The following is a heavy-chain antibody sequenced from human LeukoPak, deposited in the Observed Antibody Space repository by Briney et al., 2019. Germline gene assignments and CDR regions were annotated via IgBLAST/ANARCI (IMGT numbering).Heavy chain of an antibody. CDR3: ARGLNIAVKTGGTWENYYYYMDV. CDR1: GYTFTSYG. CDR2: ISAYNGNT. V-gene: IGHV1-18*01. D-gene: IGHD1-26*01. Sequence: ASVKVSCKASGYTFTSYGISWVRQAPGQGLEWMGWISAYNGNTNYAQKLQGRVTMTTDTSTSTAYMELRSLRSDDTAVYYCARGLNIAVKTGGTWENYYYYMDVWGEGTTVIVSS. J-gene: IGHJ6*03.